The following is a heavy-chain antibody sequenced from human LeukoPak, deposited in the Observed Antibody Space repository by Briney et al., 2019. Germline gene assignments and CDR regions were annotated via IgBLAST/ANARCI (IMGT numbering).Heavy chain of an antibody. Sequence: PSETLSLTCAVYGGSFSGYYWSWIRQPPGKGLEWIGEINHSGSTNYNPSLKSRVTISVDTSKNQFSLKLSSVTAADTAVYYCAGESSSWSQGYFQHWGQGTLVTVSS. CDR2: INHSGST. V-gene: IGHV4-34*01. CDR3: AGESSSWSQGYFQH. J-gene: IGHJ1*01. CDR1: GGSFSGYY. D-gene: IGHD6-13*01.